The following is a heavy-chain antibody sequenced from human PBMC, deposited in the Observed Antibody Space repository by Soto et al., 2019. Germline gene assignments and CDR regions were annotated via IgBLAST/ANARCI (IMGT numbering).Heavy chain of an antibody. CDR2: ISTSGAST. D-gene: IGHD6-19*01. CDR1: GITCYTYK. CDR3: AKGDSGWPLWYFHY. Sequence: XVALLVYCADPGITCYTYKMSWVRQAAGKGLEWVSAISTSGASTSFADSVEGRFTISRDNSENTLYLQMSSLRVEDTAVYYCAKGDSGWPLWYFHYWGQGMLVTVS. V-gene: IGHV3-23*01. J-gene: IGHJ4*02.